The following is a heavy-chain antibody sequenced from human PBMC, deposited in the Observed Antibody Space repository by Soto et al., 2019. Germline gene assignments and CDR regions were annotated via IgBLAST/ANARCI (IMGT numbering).Heavy chain of an antibody. J-gene: IGHJ4*02. CDR2: ISYDGSNK. Sequence: GGSLRLSCAASGFTFSSYGMHWVRQAPGKGLEWVAVISYDGSNKYYADSVKGRFTISRDNSKNTLYLQMNSLRAEDTAVYYCAKAMGEWELFDYWGQGTLVTVSS. CDR3: AKAMGEWELFDY. V-gene: IGHV3-30*18. CDR1: GFTFSSYG. D-gene: IGHD1-26*01.